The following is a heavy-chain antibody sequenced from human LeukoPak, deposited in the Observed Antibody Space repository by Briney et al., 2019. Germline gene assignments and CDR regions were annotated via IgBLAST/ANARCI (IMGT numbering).Heavy chain of an antibody. CDR1: GGSISSSSYY. J-gene: IGHJ4*02. Sequence: SETLSLTCTVSGGSISSSSYYWGWIRQPPGKGLEWIGSIYYSGSAFYNPSLKSRVTISVDTSKNRFSLKLSSVTAADTAVYYCARDLVAAKYYFDYWGQGTLVTVSS. CDR3: ARDLVAAKYYFDY. D-gene: IGHD6-25*01. V-gene: IGHV4-39*07. CDR2: IYYSGSA.